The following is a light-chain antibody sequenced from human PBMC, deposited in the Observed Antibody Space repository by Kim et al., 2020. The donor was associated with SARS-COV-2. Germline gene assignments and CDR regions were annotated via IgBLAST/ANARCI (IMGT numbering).Light chain of an antibody. J-gene: IGLJ3*02. V-gene: IGLV3-9*01. CDR1: NIVSKN. CDR2: RNY. Sequence: SYELTQPLSVSVALGQTARITRGGNNIVSKNVHWFQKRPGQAPVLVIYRNYNRPSGIPERFSGSTSGHTAALTINTAQVEDEADYYCQVWDSDTGVFGGG. CDR3: QVWDSDTGV.